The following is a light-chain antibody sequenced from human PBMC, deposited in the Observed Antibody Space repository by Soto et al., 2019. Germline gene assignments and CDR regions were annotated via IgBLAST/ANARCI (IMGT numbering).Light chain of an antibody. CDR1: SSDVGGYNY. Sequence: QCVLTQAASGYGAPGRGVPISCTGTSSDVGGYNYVSWYQQHPGKAPKLIIYDVSKRPSGVPDRFSGSKSGNTASLTVSGLQAEDEADYYCSSYAGSSLVSGTGTKVTVL. CDR2: DVS. V-gene: IGLV2-8*01. J-gene: IGLJ1*01. CDR3: SSYAGSSLV.